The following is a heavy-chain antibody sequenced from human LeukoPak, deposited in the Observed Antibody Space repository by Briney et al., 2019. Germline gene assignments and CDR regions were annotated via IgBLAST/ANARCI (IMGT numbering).Heavy chain of an antibody. Sequence: PSETLSLTCAVYGGSFSGYYWSWIRQPPGKGLEWIGEINHSGSTNYNPSLKSRVTISVDTSKNQFSLKPSSVTAADTAVYYCARHTPTRSITMVRGGHHFWRQGTLVTVSS. V-gene: IGHV4-34*01. J-gene: IGHJ4*02. CDR1: GGSFSGYY. D-gene: IGHD3-10*01. CDR2: INHSGST. CDR3: ARHTPTRSITMVRGGHHF.